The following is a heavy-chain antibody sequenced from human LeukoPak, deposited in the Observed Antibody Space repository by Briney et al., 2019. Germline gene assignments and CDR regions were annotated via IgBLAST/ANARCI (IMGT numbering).Heavy chain of an antibody. V-gene: IGHV1-69*13. D-gene: IGHD3-3*01. CDR2: IIPIFGTA. CDR3: ARDPPRVGYDFWSGSPGWPAFDI. J-gene: IGHJ3*02. CDR1: GGTFSSYA. Sequence: ASVKVSCKASGGTFSSYAIGWVRQAPGQGLEWMGGIIPIFGTANYAQKFQGRVTITADESTSTAYMELSSLRSEDTAVYYCARDPPRVGYDFWSGSPGWPAFDIWGQGTMVTVSS.